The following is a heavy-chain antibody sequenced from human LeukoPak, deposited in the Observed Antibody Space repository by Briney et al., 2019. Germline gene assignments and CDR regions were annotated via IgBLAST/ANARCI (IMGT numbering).Heavy chain of an antibody. D-gene: IGHD4-17*01. Sequence: SETLSLTCAVSGGSISSGSYSWNWIRQPPGKGLEWIGYIYHSGTTYYNPSLKSRVTISVDKSKNQFSLNLSSMTAADTAAYYCARMTTVTYWYFDLWGRGTPVTVSS. V-gene: IGHV4-30-2*01. CDR1: GGSISSGSYS. CDR2: IYHSGTT. CDR3: ARMTTVTYWYFDL. J-gene: IGHJ2*01.